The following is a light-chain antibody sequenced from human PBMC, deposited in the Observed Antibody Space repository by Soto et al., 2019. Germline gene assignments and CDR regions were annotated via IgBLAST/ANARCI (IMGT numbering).Light chain of an antibody. J-gene: IGKJ4*01. CDR1: KGISNY. CDR3: QKYNIAPPLP. Sequence: DIQMTQSPSSLSASVGDRVNITCRASKGISNYLAWYQQKPGKVRTLLIYAASTLQAGVPSRFSGSGSGTAVTFTISSLQPEDVANYYYQKYNIAPPLPCGAGTKVDIK. V-gene: IGKV1-27*01. CDR2: AAS.